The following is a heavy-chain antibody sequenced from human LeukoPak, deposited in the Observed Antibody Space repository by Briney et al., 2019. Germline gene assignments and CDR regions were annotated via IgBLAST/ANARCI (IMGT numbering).Heavy chain of an antibody. D-gene: IGHD3-10*01. CDR1: GFTFSKYA. CDR3: AKYISDSGAYYAFDY. Sequence: GGSLRLSCEASGFTFSKYAMTWVRQAPGKGLEWVSAITVSGTITYYADSVKGRFTISRDDSKNTLSLQMVSLSAEDTALYYCAKYISDSGAYYAFDYWGQGTLVTVSS. J-gene: IGHJ4*02. V-gene: IGHV3-23*01. CDR2: ITVSGTIT.